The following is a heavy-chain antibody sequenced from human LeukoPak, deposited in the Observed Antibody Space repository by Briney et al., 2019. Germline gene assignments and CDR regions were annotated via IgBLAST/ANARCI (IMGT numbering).Heavy chain of an antibody. D-gene: IGHD3-22*01. V-gene: IGHV3-74*01. CDR2: IKRDGSSP. Sequence: GGSLRLSCAASGFTFSSYWMHWIRHAPGKGLVWVSRIKRDGSSPAYADSVKGRFTISRDNAKNTLYLQMNSLRAEDTALYYCARDRGGTLLRDAFDLWGQGTMVTVSS. CDR3: ARDRGGTLLRDAFDL. CDR1: GFTFSSYW. J-gene: IGHJ3*01.